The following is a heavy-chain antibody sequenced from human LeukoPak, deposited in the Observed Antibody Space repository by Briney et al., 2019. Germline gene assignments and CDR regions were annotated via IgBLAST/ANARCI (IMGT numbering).Heavy chain of an antibody. CDR3: ARSQLDLFDY. D-gene: IGHD6-6*01. Sequence: SETLSLTCTVSGGSISSSSYYWDWIRQPPGKGLEWIGSIYYSGSTYYNPSLKSRVTISVDTSKNQFSLKLSSVTAADTAVYYCARSQLDLFDYWGQGTLVTVSS. CDR2: IYYSGST. CDR1: GGSISSSSYY. J-gene: IGHJ4*02. V-gene: IGHV4-39*01.